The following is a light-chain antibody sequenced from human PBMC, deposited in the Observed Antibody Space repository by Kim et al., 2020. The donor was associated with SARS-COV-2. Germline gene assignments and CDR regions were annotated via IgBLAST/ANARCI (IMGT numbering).Light chain of an antibody. J-gene: IGKJ2*01. V-gene: IGKV3-20*01. CDR1: QSVSRNY. Sequence: EIVLTQSPGTLSLSPGERATLSCRTSQSVSRNYLAWYQQNPGQAPRLLIFNASSRAPGIPDRFSGSGSGTDFTLTISRLEPEDFAVYYCHQYGISPGTFGQGTQAGD. CDR3: HQYGISPGT. CDR2: NAS.